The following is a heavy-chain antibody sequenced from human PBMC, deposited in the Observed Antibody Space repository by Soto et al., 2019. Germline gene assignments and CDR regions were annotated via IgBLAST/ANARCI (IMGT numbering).Heavy chain of an antibody. CDR1: GGSISSYY. V-gene: IGHV4-59*01. D-gene: IGHD5-12*01. CDR2: IYYSGST. CDR3: ARVCRDGYNYIFDY. Sequence: SETLSLTCTVSGGSISSYYWSWIRQPPGKGLEWIGYIYYSGSTNYNPSLKSRVTISVDTSKNQFSLKLSSVTAADTAVYYCARVCRDGYNYIFDYWGQGTLVTVSS. J-gene: IGHJ4*02.